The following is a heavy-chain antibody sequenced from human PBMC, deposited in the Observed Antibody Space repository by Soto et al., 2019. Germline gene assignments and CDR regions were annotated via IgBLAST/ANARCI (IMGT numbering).Heavy chain of an antibody. CDR1: GGSISSGGYS. Sequence: TSETLSLTCAVSGGSISSGGYSWSWIRQPPGKGLEWIGYIYHSGSTYYNPSLKSRVTISVDRSKNQFSLKLSSVTAADTAVYYCARVQYDYVWGSYHPPILFDYWGQGTLVTVSS. CDR2: IYHSGST. V-gene: IGHV4-30-2*01. J-gene: IGHJ4*02. D-gene: IGHD3-16*02. CDR3: ARVQYDYVWGSYHPPILFDY.